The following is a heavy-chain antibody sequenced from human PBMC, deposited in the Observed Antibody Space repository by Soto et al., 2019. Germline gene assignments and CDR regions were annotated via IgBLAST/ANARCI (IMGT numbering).Heavy chain of an antibody. D-gene: IGHD5-18*01. CDR1: GGSVSSGSYY. CDR2: IYYSGST. V-gene: IGHV4-61*01. Sequence: ASETLSLTCTVSGGSVSSGSYYWSWIRQPPGKGLEWIGYIYYSGSTNYNPSLKSRVTISVDTSKNQFSLKLSSVTAADTAVYYCAREGYGYVSFAFDIWGQGTMVTVSS. J-gene: IGHJ3*02. CDR3: AREGYGYVSFAFDI.